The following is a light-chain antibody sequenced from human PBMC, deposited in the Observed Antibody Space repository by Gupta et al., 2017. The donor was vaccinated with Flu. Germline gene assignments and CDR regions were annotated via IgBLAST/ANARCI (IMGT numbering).Light chain of an antibody. J-gene: IGKJ2*01. CDR1: QTIGRN. V-gene: IGKV6-21*01. CDR3: RQCAGLPRT. CDR2: YAS. Sequence: PGVQSVTPKEKVTITCRASQTIGRNLHWYQQKPDQSPKLLIKYASQSFSGVPSRFSGSGFGTNFTLTINGLEAEDAATYYCRQCAGLPRTFGQGTKLGIK.